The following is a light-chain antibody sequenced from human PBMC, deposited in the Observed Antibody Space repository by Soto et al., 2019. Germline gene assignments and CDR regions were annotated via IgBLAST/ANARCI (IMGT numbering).Light chain of an antibody. V-gene: IGKV3-15*01. Sequence: IVMTQSPATRSLCPGERSTLSCMASQSVSSNLAWYQQKPGQAPRLLIYGASTRATGIPARFSGSGSGTDFTLTISSLEPEDFAVYYCQQHSNWPTATFGQGTRLEIK. CDR3: QQHSNWPTAT. J-gene: IGKJ5*01. CDR2: GAS. CDR1: QSVSSN.